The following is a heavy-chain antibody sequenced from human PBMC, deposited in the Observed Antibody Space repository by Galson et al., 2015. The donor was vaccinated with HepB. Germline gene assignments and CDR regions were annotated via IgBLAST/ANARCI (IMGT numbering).Heavy chain of an antibody. Sequence: SLRLSCAASGFTFSGYSLNWVRQAPGKGLQWVAYISVSGTTMYFADSVKGRFTISRDNAKNTLYLQMNSLRDEDTAVYWCARDAGFYYDRFDIWGQGTVVTVSS. J-gene: IGHJ3*02. CDR3: ARDAGFYYDRFDI. CDR2: ISVSGTTM. D-gene: IGHD3-22*01. CDR1: GFTFSGYS. V-gene: IGHV3-48*02.